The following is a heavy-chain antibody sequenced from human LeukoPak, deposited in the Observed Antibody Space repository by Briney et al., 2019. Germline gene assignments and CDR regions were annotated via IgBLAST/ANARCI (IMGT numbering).Heavy chain of an antibody. CDR3: TRALYCSGGSCWPFDY. CDR1: GFTFGDYA. CDR2: IRSKAYGGTT. J-gene: IGHJ4*02. D-gene: IGHD2-15*01. V-gene: IGHV3-49*04. Sequence: GGSLRLSCTASGFTFGDYAMSWVRQAPGKGLEWVGFIRSKAYGGTTEYAASVKGRFTISRDDSKSIAYLQMNSLKTEDTAVYYCTRALYCSGGSCWPFDYWGQGALVTVSS.